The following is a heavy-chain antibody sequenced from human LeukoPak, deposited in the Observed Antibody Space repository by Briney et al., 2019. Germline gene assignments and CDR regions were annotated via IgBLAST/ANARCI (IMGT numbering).Heavy chain of an antibody. CDR3: ARFKSYGRLRLGELSVRTYFDY. Sequence: SETLSLTCTVSGASLSSGSYYWSWIRQPAGKGLEWIGRIYPSGSTDYNPSLKSRVTISIDTSKNQFSLKLSSVTAADTAVYYCARFKSYGRLRLGELSVRTYFDYWGQGTLVTVSS. J-gene: IGHJ4*02. CDR1: GASLSSGSYY. D-gene: IGHD3-16*02. V-gene: IGHV4-61*02. CDR2: IYPSGST.